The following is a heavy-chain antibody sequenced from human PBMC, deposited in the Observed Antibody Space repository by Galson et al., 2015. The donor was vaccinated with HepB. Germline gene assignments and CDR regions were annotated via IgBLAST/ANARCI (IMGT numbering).Heavy chain of an antibody. D-gene: IGHD5-18*01. Sequence: SLRLSCAASGFTFSNAWMNWVRQAPGKGLEWVGRIKSKTDGGTTDYAAPVKGRFTISRDDSKNTLYLQMNSLKTEDTAVYYCTTDRAYSYARFDCWGQGTLVTVSS. CDR2: IKSKTDGGTT. CDR1: GFTFSNAW. V-gene: IGHV3-15*07. J-gene: IGHJ4*02. CDR3: TTDRAYSYARFDC.